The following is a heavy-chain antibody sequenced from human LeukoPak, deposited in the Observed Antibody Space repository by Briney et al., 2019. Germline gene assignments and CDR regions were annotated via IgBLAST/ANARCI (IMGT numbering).Heavy chain of an antibody. D-gene: IGHD1-26*01. CDR3: ARASGSYSFDY. CDR2: INRDGSST. J-gene: IGHJ4*02. CDR1: GFTFSSYW. V-gene: IGHV3-74*01. Sequence: GGPLRLSCAASGFTFSSYWMHWVRQAPGKGLVWVSRINRDGSSTSYADSVKGRFTISRDNAKNTLNLQMNSLRAEDMAVYYCARASGSYSFDYWGQGNLVTVSS.